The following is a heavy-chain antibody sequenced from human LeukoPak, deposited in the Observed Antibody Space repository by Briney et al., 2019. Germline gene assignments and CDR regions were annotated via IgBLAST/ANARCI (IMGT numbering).Heavy chain of an antibody. D-gene: IGHD3-10*02. CDR3: ARGTMFPYYFDY. J-gene: IGHJ4*02. CDR2: ISSSSSYI. Sequence: GGSLRLSCGVSGFTFSSYSMCWVRQAPGKGLEWVSFISSSSSYIYYADSVKGRFTISRDNAKNSLYLQMNSLRAEDTAVYYCARGTMFPYYFDYWGQGTLVTVPS. V-gene: IGHV3-21*01. CDR1: GFTFSSYS.